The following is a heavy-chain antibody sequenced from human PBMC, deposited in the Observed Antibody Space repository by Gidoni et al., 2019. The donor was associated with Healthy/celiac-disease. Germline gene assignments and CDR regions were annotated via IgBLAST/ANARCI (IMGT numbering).Heavy chain of an antibody. D-gene: IGHD1-26*01. CDR2: ISWNSGSI. Sequence: GFTFDDYAMHWVRQAPGKGLEWVSGISWNSGSIGYADSVKGRFTISRDNAKNSLYLQMNSLRAEDTALYYCAKEGPVGWELMGWFDPWGQGTLVTVSS. V-gene: IGHV3-9*01. J-gene: IGHJ5*02. CDR1: GFTFDDYA. CDR3: AKEGPVGWELMGWFDP.